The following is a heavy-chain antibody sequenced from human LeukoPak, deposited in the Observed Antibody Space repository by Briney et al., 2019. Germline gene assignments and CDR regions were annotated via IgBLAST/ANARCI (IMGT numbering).Heavy chain of an antibody. Sequence: GGSLRLSCAASGFTFNSYGMSWVRQAPGKGLEWVSGISGRGGSTYYADSVKGRFTISRDNSKNTLYLQMNSLRAEDTAVYYCAKDLVCGGDCYLDYWGQGTLVTVSS. CDR1: GFTFNSYG. D-gene: IGHD2-21*02. CDR3: AKDLVCGGDCYLDY. J-gene: IGHJ4*02. CDR2: ISGRGGST. V-gene: IGHV3-23*01.